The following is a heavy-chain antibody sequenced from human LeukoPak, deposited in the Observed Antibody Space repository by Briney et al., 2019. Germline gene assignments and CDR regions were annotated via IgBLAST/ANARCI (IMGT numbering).Heavy chain of an antibody. V-gene: IGHV3-21*01. J-gene: IGHJ3*02. CDR2: ISSSSSYI. CDR3: ARAQTYYYDSSGWDAFDI. Sequence: GGSLRPSCAASGFTFSSYSMNWVRQAPGKGLEWVSSISSSSSYIYYADSVKGRFTISRDNAKNSLYLQMNSLRAEDTAVYYCARAQTYYYDSSGWDAFDIWGQGTMVTVSS. D-gene: IGHD3-22*01. CDR1: GFTFSSYS.